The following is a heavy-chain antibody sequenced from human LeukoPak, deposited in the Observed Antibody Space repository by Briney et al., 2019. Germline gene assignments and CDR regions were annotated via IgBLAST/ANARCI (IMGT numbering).Heavy chain of an antibody. CDR3: AKDIRGVTDV. CDR1: GFTFSSYA. CDR2: ISGSGGST. J-gene: IGHJ6*02. Sequence: PGGSLRLSCAASGFTFSSYAMSWVRQAPGRGLEWVSAISGSGGSTYYADSVKGWFTISRDNSKNTLYLQMNSLRAEDTAVYYCAKDIRGVTDVWGQGTTVTVSS. D-gene: IGHD3-10*01. V-gene: IGHV3-23*01.